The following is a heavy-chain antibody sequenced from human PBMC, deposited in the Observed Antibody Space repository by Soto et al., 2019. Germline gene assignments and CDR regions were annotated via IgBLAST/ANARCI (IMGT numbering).Heavy chain of an antibody. Sequence: GGSLRLSCAASGFTVIINYMDWVRQAPGKGLEWVSIIYSGGDTYYADSVKGRFTISRDDSKNTLLLQMHSLRAEDTAVYYCARDGFVTAAGTLDYWGQGTLVTVSS. J-gene: IGHJ4*02. D-gene: IGHD6-13*01. CDR1: GFTVIINY. CDR2: IYSGGDT. CDR3: ARDGFVTAAGTLDY. V-gene: IGHV3-66*01.